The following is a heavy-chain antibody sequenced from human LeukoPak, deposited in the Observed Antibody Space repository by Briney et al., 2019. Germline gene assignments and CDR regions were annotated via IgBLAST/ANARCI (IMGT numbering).Heavy chain of an antibody. CDR1: GFTFSSYG. CDR3: AKHYQSGSSWSPPFDY. CDR2: ISYDGSNK. J-gene: IGHJ4*02. V-gene: IGHV3-30*18. Sequence: PGGSLRLSCAASGFTFSSYGMHWVRQAPGKGLEWVAVISYDGSNKYYADSVKGRFTISRDNSKNTLYLQMNSLRAEDTAVYYCAKHYQSGSSWSPPFDYWGQGTLVTVSS. D-gene: IGHD6-13*01.